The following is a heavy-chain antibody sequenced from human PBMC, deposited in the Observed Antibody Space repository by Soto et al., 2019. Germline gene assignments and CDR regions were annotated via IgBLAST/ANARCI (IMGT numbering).Heavy chain of an antibody. Sequence: PYQTLTDTCIISGNSVSSNTASLNWVIQTPSRGLEWLGRTYSRSKWYNDYAVSVKSRIIINPDTSKNQFSLQLNSVTPEDTAVYYCAKGDNLGPKTGYAFDPWGQGILVTV. D-gene: IGHD5-12*01. V-gene: IGHV6-1*01. CDR1: GNSVSSNTAS. J-gene: IGHJ5*02. CDR2: TYSRSKWYN. CDR3: AKGDNLGPKTGYAFDP.